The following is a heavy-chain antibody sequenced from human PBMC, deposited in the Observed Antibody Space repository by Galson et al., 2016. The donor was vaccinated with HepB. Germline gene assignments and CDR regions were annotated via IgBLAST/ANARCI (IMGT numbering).Heavy chain of an antibody. Sequence: SVKVSCKASGGTFSSFAINWVRQAPGQGLEWMGWVNPSSGGARYAQNFQGRVTMTRDTSISTAYMELSGLRSDDTAVYYCARLFWASTYFDYWGQGTLVTVSS. CDR2: VNPSSGGA. CDR3: ARLFWASTYFDY. V-gene: IGHV1-2*02. D-gene: IGHD3-9*01. J-gene: IGHJ4*02. CDR1: GGTFSSFA.